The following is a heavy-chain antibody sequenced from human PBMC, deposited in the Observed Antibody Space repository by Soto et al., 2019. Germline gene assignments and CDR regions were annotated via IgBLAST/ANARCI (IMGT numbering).Heavy chain of an antibody. J-gene: IGHJ4*02. CDR1: GFTFSSYA. D-gene: IGHD6-19*01. V-gene: IGHV3-23*01. CDR2: ISGSGVST. CDR3: AKEYEYSSCLERIDY. Sequence: EVQLLESGGGLVQPGGSLRLSCAASGFTFSSYAMSWVRQAPGKGLEWVSAISGSGVSTYYADSVKGRFTIARDNSKNTLYLQMNSLRAEDTAVYYCAKEYEYSSCLERIDYWGQGTLVTVSS.